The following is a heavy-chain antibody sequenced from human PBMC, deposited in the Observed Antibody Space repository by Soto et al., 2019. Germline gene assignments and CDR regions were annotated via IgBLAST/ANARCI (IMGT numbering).Heavy chain of an antibody. CDR1: GGSISSDY. V-gene: IGHV4-59*08. Sequence: PSETLSLTCTVSGGSISSDYWSWIRQPPGKGLGWIGDIYYSGSTNCNPSLKSRVTISVDTSKNQFSLKLSSVTAADTAVYYCARHTPYYGSGSYYTPYDYWGQGTLVTVSS. CDR2: IYYSGST. J-gene: IGHJ4*02. D-gene: IGHD3-10*01. CDR3: ARHTPYYGSGSYYTPYDY.